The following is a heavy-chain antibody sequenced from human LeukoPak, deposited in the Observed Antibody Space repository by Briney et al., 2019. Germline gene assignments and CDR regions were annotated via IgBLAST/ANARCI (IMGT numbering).Heavy chain of an antibody. V-gene: IGHV3-7*01. Sequence: PGGSLRLSCAASGFTFSNYWMNWVRQAPGKGMEWVAIIEKDGSEILYVDSVKGRFTISRDKAKNSLYLQMNSLRAEDTAVYYCAAGAVWLIDWWGQGTLVTVSS. CDR2: IEKDGSEI. D-gene: IGHD6-19*01. CDR1: GFTFSNYW. J-gene: IGHJ4*02. CDR3: AAGAVWLIDW.